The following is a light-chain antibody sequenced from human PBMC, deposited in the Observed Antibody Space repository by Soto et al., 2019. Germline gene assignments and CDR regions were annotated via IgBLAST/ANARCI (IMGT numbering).Light chain of an antibody. CDR1: SSDVGGYNY. Sequence: SALTQPASMSGSPGQSITISCTGTSSDVGGYNYVFWYRQHPGKAPNLMIYDVNNRHSGVSNRFPGSKSGNTASLTISGLQAEDEADYYCSSHSSSSTLVVFGGGTKLTVL. J-gene: IGLJ2*01. CDR3: SSHSSSSTLVV. CDR2: DVN. V-gene: IGLV2-14*03.